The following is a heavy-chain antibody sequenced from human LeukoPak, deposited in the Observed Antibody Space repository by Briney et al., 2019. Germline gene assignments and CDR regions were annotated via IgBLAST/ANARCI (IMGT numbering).Heavy chain of an antibody. CDR1: GYTFTGYY. CDR2: INPNSAGT. CDR3: ATSVPGIAVAGPEYYFDY. V-gene: IGHV1-2*06. D-gene: IGHD6-19*01. J-gene: IGHJ4*02. Sequence: GASVKVSCKASGYTFTGYYMHWVRQAPGQGLEWMGRINPNSAGTNYAQKFQGRVTMTRDTSISTAYMELSRLRSDDTAVYYCATSVPGIAVAGPEYYFDYWGQGTLVTVSS.